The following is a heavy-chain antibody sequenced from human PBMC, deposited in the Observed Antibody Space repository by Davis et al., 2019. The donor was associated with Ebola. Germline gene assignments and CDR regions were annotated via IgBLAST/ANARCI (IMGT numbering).Heavy chain of an antibody. D-gene: IGHD1-26*01. CDR3: ARGHTYGRWDDWFDP. CDR2: INPNFGGK. V-gene: IGHV1-2*06. CDR1: GYTFTSYA. Sequence: AASVKVPCKASGYTFTSYAMNWVRQAPGQGLEWMGRINPNFGGKIYAQKFQDRFTLTIDTSINTAYMELDSLRSDDTAVYYCARGHTYGRWDDWFDPWGQGTLVTVSS. J-gene: IGHJ5*02.